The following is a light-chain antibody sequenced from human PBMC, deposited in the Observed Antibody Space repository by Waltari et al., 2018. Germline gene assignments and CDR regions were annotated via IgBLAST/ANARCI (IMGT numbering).Light chain of an antibody. V-gene: IGKV3-20*01. CDR1: QSVRKY. CDR2: ETS. J-gene: IGKJ1*01. CDR3: QKYDRLPAT. Sequence: EIVLTQSPGTLSLSPGERATLSCRASQSVRKYLAWYQQKPGQAPRLLIYETSIRATGIPDRFSGSGFGTDFSLTINSLDPEDFAVYFCQKYDRLPATFGQGTRVEIK.